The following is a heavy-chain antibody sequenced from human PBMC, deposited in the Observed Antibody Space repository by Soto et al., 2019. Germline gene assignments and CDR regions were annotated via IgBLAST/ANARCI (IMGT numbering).Heavy chain of an antibody. CDR3: ARAQYYYGSSGYSCWFDP. D-gene: IGHD3-22*01. CDR2: IYYSGST. Sequence: SETLSLTCTVSGGSISSGDYYWSWIRQPPGKGLEWIGYIYYSGSTYYNPSLKSRVTISVDTSKNQFSLKLSSVTAADTAVYYCARAQYYYGSSGYSCWFDPWGQGTLVTVSS. CDR1: GGSISSGDYY. J-gene: IGHJ5*02. V-gene: IGHV4-30-4*01.